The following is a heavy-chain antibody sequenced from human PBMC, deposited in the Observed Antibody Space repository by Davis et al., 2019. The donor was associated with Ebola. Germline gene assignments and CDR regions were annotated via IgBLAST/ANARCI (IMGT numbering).Heavy chain of an antibody. CDR3: ARSGLPDYYYYGMDV. Sequence: ASVKVSCKASGYTFTSYGISWVRQAPGQGLEWMGWISAYNGNTNYAQKFQGRVTMTRNTSISTAYMELSSLRSEDTAVYYCARSGLPDYYYYGMDVWGQGTTVTVSS. V-gene: IGHV1-18*01. J-gene: IGHJ6*02. D-gene: IGHD4-11*01. CDR1: GYTFTSYG. CDR2: ISAYNGNT.